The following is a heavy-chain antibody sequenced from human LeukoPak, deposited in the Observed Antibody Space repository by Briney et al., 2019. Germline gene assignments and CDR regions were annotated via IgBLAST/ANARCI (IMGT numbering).Heavy chain of an antibody. V-gene: IGHV3-23*01. J-gene: IGHJ4*02. CDR1: GFSFSSYA. Sequence: GGSLRLSCAASGFSFSSYAMTWVRQAPGRGLEWVSTISATGGSTYYADSVKGRFTISRDNSKDTLYLQMNSLRAEDTAVYYCAKGGYSSGWRNYFDYWGQGTLVTVSS. CDR2: ISATGGST. CDR3: AKGGYSSGWRNYFDY. D-gene: IGHD6-19*01.